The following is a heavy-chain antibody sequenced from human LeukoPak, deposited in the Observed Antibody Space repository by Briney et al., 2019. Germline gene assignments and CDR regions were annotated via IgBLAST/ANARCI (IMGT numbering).Heavy chain of an antibody. D-gene: IGHD5-18*01. CDR1: GGTFSSYA. CDR3: RVTDRYRDALDI. V-gene: IGHV1-69*01. CDR2: IIPIFGTA. Sequence: SSVKVSCKASGGTFSSYAISWVRQAPGQGLEWMGGIIPIFGTANYAQKFQGRVTITADESTSTAYMELSSLRSEDTAVYYCRVTDRYRDALDIWGQGTMVTVSS. J-gene: IGHJ3*02.